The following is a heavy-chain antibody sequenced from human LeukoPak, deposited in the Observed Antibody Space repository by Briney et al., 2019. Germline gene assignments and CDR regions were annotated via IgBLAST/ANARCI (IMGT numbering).Heavy chain of an antibody. CDR3: ARDRVAARPNWFDP. D-gene: IGHD6-6*01. CDR1: GFTFSSYS. Sequence: GGSLRLSCAASGFTFSSYSMNWVRQAPGKGLEWVSSISSSSSYTYYADSVKGRFTISRDNAKNSLYLQMNSLRAEDTAVYYCARDRVAARPNWFDPWGQGTLVTVSS. V-gene: IGHV3-21*01. J-gene: IGHJ5*02. CDR2: ISSSSSYT.